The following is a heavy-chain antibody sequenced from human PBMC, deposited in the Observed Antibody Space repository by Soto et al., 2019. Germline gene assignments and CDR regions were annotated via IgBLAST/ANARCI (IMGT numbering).Heavy chain of an antibody. D-gene: IGHD6-13*01. J-gene: IGHJ4*02. Sequence: SVKVSCKASGYSFSSHAITWVRQAPGQGLEWMGGIIPVFGTPSYAQKFQGRVTISADKSTNTSYLELRSLRSEDTAVYYCARGGVLSNSWYWGDGLDSWGQGTQVTVSS. CDR2: IIPVFGTP. CDR1: GYSFSSHA. V-gene: IGHV1-69*06. CDR3: ARGGVLSNSWYWGDGLDS.